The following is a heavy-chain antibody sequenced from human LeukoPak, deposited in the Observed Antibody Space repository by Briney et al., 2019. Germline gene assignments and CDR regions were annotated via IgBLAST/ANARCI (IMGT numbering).Heavy chain of an antibody. CDR2: INHSGST. CDR3: ARRPIAGYSSRRANWFDP. D-gene: IGHD6-13*01. Sequence: KPSETLSLTCAVYGGSFSGYYWSWIRQPPGKGLEWIGEINHSGSTNYNPSLKSRVTISVDTSKNQFSLKLSSVTVADTAVYYCARRPIAGYSSRRANWFDPWGQGTLVTVSS. V-gene: IGHV4-34*01. J-gene: IGHJ5*02. CDR1: GGSFSGYY.